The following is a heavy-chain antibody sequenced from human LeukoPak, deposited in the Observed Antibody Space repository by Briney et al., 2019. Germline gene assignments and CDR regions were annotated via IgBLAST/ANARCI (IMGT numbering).Heavy chain of an antibody. CDR2: ISGTTSGT. CDR3: AKVRTYFYHGLDV. V-gene: IGHV3-23*01. D-gene: IGHD1-14*01. CDR1: GFTCNTYV. J-gene: IGHJ6*02. Sequence: PGGSLRLSCAASGFTCNTYVMSWVRQAPGKGLEWVSGISGTTSGTYYADSVKGRFTISRDNSKNTLFLQVNSLRAEDTAVYYCAKVRTYFYHGLDVWGQGTTVTVSS.